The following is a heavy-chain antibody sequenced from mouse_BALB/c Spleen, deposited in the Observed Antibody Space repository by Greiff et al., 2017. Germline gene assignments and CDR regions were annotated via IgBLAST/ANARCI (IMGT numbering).Heavy chain of an antibody. CDR3: AREDSSGYPDY. J-gene: IGHJ2*01. Sequence: VQLQQSGAELVKPGASVKLSCTASGFNIKDPYMHWVKQRPEQGLEWIGRIDPANGNTKYDPKFQGKATITADTSSNTAYLQLSSLTSEDTAVYYCAREDSSGYPDYWGQGTTLTVSS. D-gene: IGHD3-2*01. CDR1: GFNIKDPY. CDR2: IDPANGNT. V-gene: IGHV14-3*02.